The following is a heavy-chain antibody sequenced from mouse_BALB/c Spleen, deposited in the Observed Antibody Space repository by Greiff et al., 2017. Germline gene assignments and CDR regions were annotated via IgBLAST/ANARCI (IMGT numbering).Heavy chain of an antibody. V-gene: IGHV1S16*01. J-gene: IGHJ3*01. CDR3: TGFGSY. CDR1: GYTFTSYY. Sequence: VKLQESGAELVKPGASVKLSCKASGYTFTSYYMYWVKQRPGQGLEWIGEINPSNGGTNFNEKFKSKATLTVDKSSSTAYMQLSSLTSEDSAVYYCTGFGSYWGQGTLVTVSA. D-gene: IGHD2-2*01. CDR2: INPSNGGT.